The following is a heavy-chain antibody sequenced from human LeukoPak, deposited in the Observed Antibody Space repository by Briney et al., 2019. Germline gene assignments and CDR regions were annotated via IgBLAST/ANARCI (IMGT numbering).Heavy chain of an antibody. J-gene: IGHJ4*02. CDR1: GFIFSSYA. CDR2: MSGVGGNT. V-gene: IGHV3-23*01. D-gene: IGHD5-24*01. CDR3: AKTSRWERDYFDY. Sequence: GGSLRLSCAGSGFIFSSYAMSWVRQAPGKGLEWVSAMSGVGGNTFYTDSVRGRFTISRDNSKNTLYLQMNSLGAEDTAIYYCAKTSRWERDYFDYWGQGTLVTVSP.